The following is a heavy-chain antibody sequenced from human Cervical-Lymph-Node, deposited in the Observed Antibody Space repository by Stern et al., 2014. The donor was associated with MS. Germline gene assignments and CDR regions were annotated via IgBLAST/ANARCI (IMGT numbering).Heavy chain of an antibody. CDR1: GYTFSSYD. CDR2: MNPYSGNT. CDR3: ARAVRNQLLSEY. J-gene: IGHJ4*02. Sequence: QLVQSGAEVKKPGASVKVSCKASGYTFSSYDITWVRQASGHGLEWMGWMNPYSGNTGDAQKFKGRVSMTSDPSISTVYMELTSLTSDDTAVYFCARAVRNQLLSEYWGQGTLVTVSS. V-gene: IGHV1-8*01. D-gene: IGHD2-2*01.